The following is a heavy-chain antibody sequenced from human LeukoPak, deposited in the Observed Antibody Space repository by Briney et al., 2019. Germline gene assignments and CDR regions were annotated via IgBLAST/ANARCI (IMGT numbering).Heavy chain of an antibody. CDR2: IYHSGNT. D-gene: IGHD3-10*01. V-gene: IGHV4-30-2*01. CDR3: ARLHSVSYYPDI. CDR1: DDSISSGGYS. J-gene: IGHJ3*02. Sequence: PSQTLSLTCTVSDDSISSGGYSWSWIRQPPGKGLEWVGYIYHSGNTYYNPSLKSRVTISIDRTMNQFSLKLRSVTAADTAVYYCARLHSVSYYPDIWGQGTMVTVSS.